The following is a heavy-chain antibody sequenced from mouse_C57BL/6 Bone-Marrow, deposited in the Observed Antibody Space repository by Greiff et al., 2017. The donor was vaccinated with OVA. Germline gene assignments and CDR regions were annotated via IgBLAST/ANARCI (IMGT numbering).Heavy chain of an antibody. CDR2: IGPANGNT. CDR1: GFTIRNTD. CDR3: LYGSSYGSYFDY. V-gene: IGHV14-3*01. D-gene: IGHD1-1*01. Sequence: EVKLVESVAELVRPGASLKLSCTASGFTIRNTDMHWVHQRPEQGLEWIGKIGPANGNTKYARKFQGQATITADTSSNTAYLQLSSLTSEDTAIYYCLYGSSYGSYFDYWGQGTTLTVSS. J-gene: IGHJ2*01.